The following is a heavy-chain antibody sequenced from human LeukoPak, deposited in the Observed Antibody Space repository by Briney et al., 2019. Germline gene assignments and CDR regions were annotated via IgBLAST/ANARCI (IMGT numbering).Heavy chain of an antibody. CDR2: ISGSGGST. D-gene: IGHD2/OR15-2a*01. V-gene: IGHV3-23*01. J-gene: IGHJ4*02. CDR1: GFTFSSSA. CDR3: AKGPLLWD. Sequence: GGSLRLSCAASGFTFSSSAMSWVRQAPGKGLEWVSSISGSGGSTYYADSVEGRFTSSRDNSKNTLYLQMNSLRAEDTAVYYCAKGPLLWDWGQGTQVTVSS.